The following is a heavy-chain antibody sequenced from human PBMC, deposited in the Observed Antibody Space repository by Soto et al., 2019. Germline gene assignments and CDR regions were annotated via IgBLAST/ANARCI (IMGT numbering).Heavy chain of an antibody. CDR2: ISYDGSDK. CDR3: AKALGELSPESYDY. J-gene: IGHJ4*02. CDR1: GFTFSSYA. V-gene: IGHV3-30*18. Sequence: QVQLVESGGGVVQPGRSLRLSCAASGFTFSSYAMHWVRQAPGKGLEWVAVISYDGSDKYDADSVKGRFTIARDNSKMTLNLQMNSLRADDTAVYYCAKALGELSPESYDYWGQGTLITVSS. D-gene: IGHD3-16*02.